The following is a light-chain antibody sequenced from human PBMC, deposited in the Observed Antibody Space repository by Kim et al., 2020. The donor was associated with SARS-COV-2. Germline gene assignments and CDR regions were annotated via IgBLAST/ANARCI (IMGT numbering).Light chain of an antibody. J-gene: IGKJ4*01. CDR3: QQRDSWPPAVS. CDR1: QSIDTS. V-gene: IGKV3-11*01. Sequence: PGERATHSCRASQSIDTSLAWYPDRPGQAPRLLVYDASIRATGVPDRFSGSGSGTDFTLTISSLEPEDFSTYYCQQRDSWPPAVSFGGGTKVDIK. CDR2: DAS.